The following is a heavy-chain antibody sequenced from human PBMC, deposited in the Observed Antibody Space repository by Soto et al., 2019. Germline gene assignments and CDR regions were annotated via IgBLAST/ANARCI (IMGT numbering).Heavy chain of an antibody. J-gene: IGHJ6*03. Sequence: ASVKVSCKASGYTFTSYDINWVRQATGQGLEWMGWMNPNSGNTGYAQKFQGRVTMTRNTSISTAYMELSSLRSEDTAVYYCARSGSPRVVATIREVLHYYYYYMDVWGKGTTVTVSS. CDR1: GYTFTSYD. CDR3: ARSGSPRVVATIREVLHYYYYYMDV. CDR2: MNPNSGNT. V-gene: IGHV1-8*01. D-gene: IGHD5-12*01.